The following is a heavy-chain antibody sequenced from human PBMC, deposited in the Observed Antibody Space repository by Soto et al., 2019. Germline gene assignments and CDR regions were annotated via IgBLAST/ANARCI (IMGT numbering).Heavy chain of an antibody. Sequence: QVQLVQSGTEVKKPGASLKVSCKASGYTFSSYGITWVRQAPGQGLEWMGWISSYNGNTKYAQKFQGRVTMTTDTSTSTAYMELRSLRSDDTAVYYCGRDHRGGNSGGRFDPWGQGTLVTVSS. J-gene: IGHJ5*02. CDR1: GYTFSSYG. V-gene: IGHV1-18*01. CDR2: ISSYNGNT. D-gene: IGHD2-21*02. CDR3: GRDHRGGNSGGRFDP.